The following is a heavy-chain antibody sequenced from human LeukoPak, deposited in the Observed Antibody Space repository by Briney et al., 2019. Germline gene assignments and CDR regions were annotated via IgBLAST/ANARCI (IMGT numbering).Heavy chain of an antibody. Sequence: ASVTVSCKASGYTFTSYYMHWVRQAPGQGLEWMGIINPSGGSTSYAQKFQGRVTMTRDTSTSTVYMELSSLRSEDTAVYYCARGPRADYYDSSGYLLNDYWGQGTLVTVSS. J-gene: IGHJ4*02. D-gene: IGHD3-22*01. CDR1: GYTFTSYY. CDR2: INPSGGST. V-gene: IGHV1-46*01. CDR3: ARGPRADYYDSSGYLLNDY.